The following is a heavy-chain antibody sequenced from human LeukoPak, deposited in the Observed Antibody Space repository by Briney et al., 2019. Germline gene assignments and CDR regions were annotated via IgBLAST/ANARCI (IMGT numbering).Heavy chain of an antibody. D-gene: IGHD6-13*01. CDR3: ATRKGIAAAGTFHY. J-gene: IGHJ4*02. CDR1: GFTFSSYG. V-gene: IGHV3-30*02. CDR2: IRYDGSNK. Sequence: GGSLRLSCAASGFTFSSYGMHWVRQAPGKGLEWVAFIRYDGSNKYYADSVKGRFTISRDNSKNTLYLQMNSLRAEDTAVYYCATRKGIAAAGTFHYWGQGTLVTVSS.